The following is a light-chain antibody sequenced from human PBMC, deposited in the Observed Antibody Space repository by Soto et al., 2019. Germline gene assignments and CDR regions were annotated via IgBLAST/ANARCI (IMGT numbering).Light chain of an antibody. J-gene: IGLJ1*01. CDR3: QSYDRSLSGFV. Sequence: QSVLTQPPSVSGAPGQRVTISCTGSSSNIGADYDVHWYQHLPGTAPKLLIFGDYNRPSGVPDRISGSRSGTSASLAITGLQAEDEADYYCQSYDRSLSGFVFGTGTKLPS. CDR1: SSNIGADYD. V-gene: IGLV1-40*01. CDR2: GDY.